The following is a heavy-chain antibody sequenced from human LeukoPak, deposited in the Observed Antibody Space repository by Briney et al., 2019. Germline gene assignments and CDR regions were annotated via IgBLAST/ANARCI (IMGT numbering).Heavy chain of an antibody. J-gene: IGHJ6*02. CDR3: ARGVVPVAMISGGMDV. Sequence: QPGGSLRLSCAASGFTFSSYGMHWVRQAPGKGLEWVAFIRYDGSNKYYADSVKGRFTISRDNAKNSLYLQMNSLRAEDTAVYYCARGVVPVAMISGGMDVWGQGTTVTVSS. V-gene: IGHV3-30*02. CDR1: GFTFSSYG. CDR2: IRYDGSNK. D-gene: IGHD2-2*01.